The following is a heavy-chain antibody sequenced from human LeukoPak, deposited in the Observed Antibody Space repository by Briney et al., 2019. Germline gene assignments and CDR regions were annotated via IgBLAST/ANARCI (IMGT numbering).Heavy chain of an antibody. CDR2: INHSGST. CDR3: ARRDTDSGYDNYYFDY. D-gene: IGHD5-12*01. Sequence: SETLSLTCAVYGGSCSGYYWSWIHQHAGKGLEWIGEINHSGSTNYNPSLKRRVTISVDTSKNQFSLKLSSVTAADTAVYYCARRDTDSGYDNYYFDYWGQGTLVTVSS. CDR1: GGSCSGYY. V-gene: IGHV4-34*01. J-gene: IGHJ4*02.